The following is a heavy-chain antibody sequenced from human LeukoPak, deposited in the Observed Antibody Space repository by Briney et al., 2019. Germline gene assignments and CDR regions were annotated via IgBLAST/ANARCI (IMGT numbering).Heavy chain of an antibody. Sequence: PGRSLRLSCAASGFTFSSYAMHWVRQAPGKGLEWVAVISYDGSNKYYADSVKGRFTISRDNSKNTLYLQMNSLRAEDTAVYYCARGGRGGGDCYSCAFDIWGQGTMVTVSS. CDR1: GFTFSSYA. J-gene: IGHJ3*02. CDR3: ARGGRGGGDCYSCAFDI. D-gene: IGHD2-21*02. CDR2: ISYDGSNK. V-gene: IGHV3-30*04.